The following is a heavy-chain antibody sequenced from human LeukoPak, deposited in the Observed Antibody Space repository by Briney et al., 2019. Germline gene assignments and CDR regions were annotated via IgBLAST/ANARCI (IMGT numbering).Heavy chain of an antibody. J-gene: IGHJ4*02. Sequence: QPGGSLRLSCAASGFTFRSYEMNWVRQAPGKGLEWVSYISGRGTTIYYADSVKGRFTISRDNAKNSAYLQMNSLRAEDTAVYYCASYINAKTIDHWGQGTLVTVSS. CDR1: GFTFRSYE. CDR3: ASYINAKTIDH. CDR2: ISGRGTTI. V-gene: IGHV3-48*03. D-gene: IGHD1-7*01.